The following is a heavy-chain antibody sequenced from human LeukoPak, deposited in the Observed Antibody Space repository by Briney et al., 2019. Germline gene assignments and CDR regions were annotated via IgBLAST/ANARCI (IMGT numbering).Heavy chain of an antibody. D-gene: IGHD3-16*01. CDR3: ARAPAMAYFDY. Sequence: SETLSLTCTVSGGSFSSGSYYWSWIRQHPGKGLEWIGYISNTGNAYYDPSLKSRVSISIDTSKRQFSLKVRSVTAADTAVYYCARAPAMAYFDYWGQGTLVSVSS. V-gene: IGHV4-31*03. CDR1: GGSFSSGSYY. CDR2: ISNTGNA. J-gene: IGHJ4*02.